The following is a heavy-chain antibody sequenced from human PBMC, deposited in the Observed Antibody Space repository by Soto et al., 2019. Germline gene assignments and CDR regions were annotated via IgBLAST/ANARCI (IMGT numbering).Heavy chain of an antibody. CDR1: GYSFTSYW. D-gene: IGHD3-3*01. V-gene: IGHV5-51*01. J-gene: IGHJ6*02. Sequence: ESLKISCKGSGYSFTSYWIGWVRQMPGKGLEWMGIIYPGDSDTRYSPSFQGQVTISADKSISTAYLQWSSLKASDTAMYYCARQRRYDFWSTGAYYYYYGMDVWGQGTTVTVSS. CDR2: IYPGDSDT. CDR3: ARQRRYDFWSTGAYYYYYGMDV.